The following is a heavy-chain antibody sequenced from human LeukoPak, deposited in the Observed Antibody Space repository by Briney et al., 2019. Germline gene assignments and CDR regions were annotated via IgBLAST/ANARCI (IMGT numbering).Heavy chain of an antibody. V-gene: IGHV4-34*01. CDR1: GGSFSGYY. CDR2: INHSGST. D-gene: IGHD5-18*01. Sequence: SETLSLTCAVYGGSFSGYYWSWIRQPPGKGLEWTGEINHSGSTNYNPSLKSRVTISVDTSKNQFSLKLSSVTAADTAVYYCARAPPRRGYSYGYLAAGTYFDYWGQGTLVTVSS. J-gene: IGHJ4*02. CDR3: ARAPPRRGYSYGYLAAGTYFDY.